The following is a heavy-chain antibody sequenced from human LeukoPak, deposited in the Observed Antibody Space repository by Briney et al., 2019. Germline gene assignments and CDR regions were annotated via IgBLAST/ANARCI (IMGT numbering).Heavy chain of an antibody. CDR1: GFTFDDYA. CDR2: ISGDGVST. D-gene: IGHD5-18*01. V-gene: IGHV3-43*02. Sequence: GGSLRLSCAASGFTFDDYAMHWVRQAPGKGLDWVSLISGDGVSTYYADSVKGRFTISRDNSKNSLYLQMNSLRTEDTALYYCAKDQIQLWSFDYWGQGTLVTVSS. CDR3: AKDQIQLWSFDY. J-gene: IGHJ4*02.